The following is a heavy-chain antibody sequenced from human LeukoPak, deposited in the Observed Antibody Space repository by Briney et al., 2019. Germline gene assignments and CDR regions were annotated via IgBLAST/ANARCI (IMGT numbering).Heavy chain of an antibody. D-gene: IGHD3-10*01. Sequence: GASVKVSCKASGYTFTSYGISWVRQAPGQGLEWMGWISAYNGNTNYAQKLQGRVTMTTGTSTSTAYMELRSLRSDDTAVYYCARGGYYYGSGNGNWFDPWGQGTLVTVSS. V-gene: IGHV1-18*01. CDR1: GYTFTSYG. J-gene: IGHJ5*02. CDR2: ISAYNGNT. CDR3: ARGGYYYGSGNGNWFDP.